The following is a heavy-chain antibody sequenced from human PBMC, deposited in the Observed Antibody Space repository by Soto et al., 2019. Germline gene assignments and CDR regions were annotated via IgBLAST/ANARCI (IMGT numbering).Heavy chain of an antibody. D-gene: IGHD2-8*01. V-gene: IGHV3-23*01. CDR3: AKTRGVMIYAISVYGMDV. Sequence: GGSLRLSCAASGFSFSSFAMNWVRQAPGKGLEWVSIISGSADSTFYADYVKGRFTISRDNSKSTLYLQINSLRAEDTAVYYCAKTRGVMIYAISVYGMDVWGQGTTVTVSS. CDR1: GFSFSSFA. CDR2: ISGSADST. J-gene: IGHJ6*02.